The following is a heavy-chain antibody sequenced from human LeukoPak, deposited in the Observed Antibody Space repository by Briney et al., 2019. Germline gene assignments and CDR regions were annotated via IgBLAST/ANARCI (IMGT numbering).Heavy chain of an antibody. Sequence: SETLSLTCTVSGGSISSSSYYWSWIRQPPGKGLEWIGNIYYSGSTNYNPSLKSRVTISVDTSKNQFSLKVSSVTAADTAVYYCARGSFQVVVGPDCWGQGTLVTVSS. D-gene: IGHD3-22*01. J-gene: IGHJ4*02. CDR3: ARGSFQVVVGPDC. CDR2: IYYSGST. CDR1: GGSISSSSYY. V-gene: IGHV4-61*01.